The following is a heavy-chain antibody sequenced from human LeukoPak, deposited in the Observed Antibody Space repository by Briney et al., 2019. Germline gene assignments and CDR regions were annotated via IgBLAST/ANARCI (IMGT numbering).Heavy chain of an antibody. D-gene: IGHD3-3*01. CDR2: INPNSGGT. Sequence: ASVKVSCKASGYTFTGYYMHWVRQAPGQGLEWMGRINPNSGGTNYAQKFQGRVTMTRDTSISTAYMELSRLRSDDTAVYYCARDRSPHDFWSGYYTGGSGMDVWGQGTAVTASS. CDR1: GYTFTGYY. V-gene: IGHV1-2*06. J-gene: IGHJ6*02. CDR3: ARDRSPHDFWSGYYTGGSGMDV.